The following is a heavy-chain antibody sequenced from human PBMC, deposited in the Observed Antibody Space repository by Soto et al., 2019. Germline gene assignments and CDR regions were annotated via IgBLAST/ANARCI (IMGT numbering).Heavy chain of an antibody. V-gene: IGHV1-18*01. Sequence: QVQLVQSGAYVKKTGASVKVSCKASGYTFTNYTINWVRQAPGQGLEWVGWISPYNGNTYYAQKFHGRVTMTTDTSTSTVYMELRSLRSDDTALYYCARQLATAFDYWGQGTLVTVSS. CDR2: ISPYNGNT. CDR1: GYTFTNYT. CDR3: ARQLATAFDY. D-gene: IGHD6-13*01. J-gene: IGHJ4*02.